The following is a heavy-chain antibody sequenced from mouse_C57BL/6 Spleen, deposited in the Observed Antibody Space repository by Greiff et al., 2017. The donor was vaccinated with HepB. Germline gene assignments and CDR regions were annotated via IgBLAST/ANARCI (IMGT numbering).Heavy chain of an antibody. CDR3: ATHLYYYGSSYYAMDY. Sequence: QVQLKESGPGLVAPSQSLSITCTVSGFSLTSYGVHWVRQPPGKGLEWLVVIWSDGSTTYNSALKSRLSISKDNSKSQVFLKMNSLQTDDTAMYYCATHLYYYGSSYYAMDYWGQGTSVTVSS. D-gene: IGHD1-1*01. J-gene: IGHJ4*01. CDR1: GFSLTSYG. V-gene: IGHV2-6*03. CDR2: IWSDGST.